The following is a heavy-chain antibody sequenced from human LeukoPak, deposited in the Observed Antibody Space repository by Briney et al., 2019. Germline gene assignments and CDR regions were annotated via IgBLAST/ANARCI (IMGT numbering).Heavy chain of an antibody. Sequence: SVKVSCKASGGTFSSYAISWVRQAPGQGLEWMGGVIPIFGTANYAQKFQGRATITADESTRTPYMALSSLRSEDTPVYYCVRGLLDWGQGTLVTVSS. D-gene: IGHD2-15*01. J-gene: IGHJ4*02. CDR2: VIPIFGTA. CDR3: VRGLLD. V-gene: IGHV1-69*01. CDR1: GGTFSSYA.